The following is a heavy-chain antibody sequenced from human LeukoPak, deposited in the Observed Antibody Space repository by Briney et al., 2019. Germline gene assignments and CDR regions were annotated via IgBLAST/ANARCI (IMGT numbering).Heavy chain of an antibody. D-gene: IGHD3-22*01. CDR2: ISGSGGST. J-gene: IGHJ4*02. CDR1: GFTFSSYA. V-gene: IGHV3-23*01. Sequence: PGGSLRLSCAASGFTFSSYAMSWVRQAPGKGLEWVSAISGSGGSTYYADSVKGRFTISRDNAKNSLYLQMNSLRAEDTAVYYCARDLRSSVVSRFDYWGQGTLVTVSS. CDR3: ARDLRSSVVSRFDY.